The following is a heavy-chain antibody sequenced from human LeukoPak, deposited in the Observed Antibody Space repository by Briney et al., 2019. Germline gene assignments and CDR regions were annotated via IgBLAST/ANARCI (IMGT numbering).Heavy chain of an antibody. CDR3: ARDEMEWFSPFDY. CDR2: ISYDGSNK. Sequence: GGSLRLSCAASGFTFSSYAMHWVRQAPGKGLEWVAVISYDGSNKYYADSVKGRFTISRDNSKNTLYLQMNSLRAEDTAVYYCARDEMEWFSPFDYWGQGTLVTVSS. J-gene: IGHJ4*02. V-gene: IGHV3-30-3*01. D-gene: IGHD3-3*01. CDR1: GFTFSSYA.